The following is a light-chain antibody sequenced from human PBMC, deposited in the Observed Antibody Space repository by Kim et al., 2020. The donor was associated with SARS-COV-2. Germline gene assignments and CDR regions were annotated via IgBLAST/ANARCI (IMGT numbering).Light chain of an antibody. CDR1: QSVSNNY. Sequence: SPGERATLSCRASQSVSNNYLAWYQQKPGQAPRVLIYGASTRATGIPDRISGSGSGTDFTLTISRLEPEDFAVYYCQQYGSSPRTFGQGTRLEIK. CDR3: QQYGSSPRT. CDR2: GAS. J-gene: IGKJ5*01. V-gene: IGKV3-20*01.